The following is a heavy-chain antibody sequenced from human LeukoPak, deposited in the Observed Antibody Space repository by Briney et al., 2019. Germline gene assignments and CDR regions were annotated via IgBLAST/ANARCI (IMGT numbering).Heavy chain of an antibody. CDR3: AXGAXXXPNTVVVTAIVFDY. J-gene: IGHJ4*02. V-gene: IGHV4-34*01. CDR1: GGSFSGYY. Sequence: SETLSLTCAVYGGSFSGYYWSWIRQPPGKGLEWIGEINHSGSTNYNPSLKSRVTISVDTSKNQFSLKLSSVTAADTAVYYCAXGAXXXPNTVVVTAIVFDYWGQGTLVTVSS. D-gene: IGHD2-21*02. CDR2: INHSGST.